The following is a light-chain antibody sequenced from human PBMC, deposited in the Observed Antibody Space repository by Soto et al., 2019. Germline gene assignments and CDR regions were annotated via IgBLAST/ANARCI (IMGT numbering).Light chain of an antibody. CDR3: QQYSSSPTWT. V-gene: IGKV3-20*01. CDR1: QSVSSSY. Sequence: EIVLTQSPGTLSLSPGERATLSCRASQSVSSSYLAWYQQKPGQAPRLLIYGASSRATGIPDRFSGSGSGTDFTLTISRLEPEDFAVYYCQQYSSSPTWTVGQGTKVDSK. CDR2: GAS. J-gene: IGKJ1*01.